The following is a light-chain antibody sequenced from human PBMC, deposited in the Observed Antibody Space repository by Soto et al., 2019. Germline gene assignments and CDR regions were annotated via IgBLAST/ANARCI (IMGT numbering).Light chain of an antibody. CDR2: GAS. CDR1: QSISSF. CDR3: QQYNNWREWT. Sequence: EIVMTQSPATLSVSPGEGATLSCGASQSISSFLAWYQQKPGQAPRLLIYGASTRATGIPARFSGSGSGTEFTLTISSLQSEDFAVYYCQQYNNWREWTFGQGTKVEI. J-gene: IGKJ1*01. V-gene: IGKV3-15*01.